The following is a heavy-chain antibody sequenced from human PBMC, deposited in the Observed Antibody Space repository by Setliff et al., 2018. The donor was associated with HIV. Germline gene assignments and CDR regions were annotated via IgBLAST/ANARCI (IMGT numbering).Heavy chain of an antibody. Sequence: GGSRLSCAASGFSFGDYYMSWVRQAPGKGLEWISYISRSGSSIYYADSVKGRFTISRDNSKNMVYLQMNSLRDEDTAVYYCAKDRNWDPPYWFDFWGQGTVVTVS. CDR1: GFSFGDYY. J-gene: IGHJ4*02. D-gene: IGHD2-8*02. CDR2: ISRSGSSI. CDR3: AKDRNWDPPYWFDF. V-gene: IGHV3-11*01.